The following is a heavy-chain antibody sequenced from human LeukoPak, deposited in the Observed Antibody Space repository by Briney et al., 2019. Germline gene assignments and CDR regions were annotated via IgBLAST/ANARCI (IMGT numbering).Heavy chain of an antibody. Sequence: GGSLRLSCAASGFTFSSYAMHWVRQAPGKGLEWVAVISYDGSNKYYADSVKGRFTISRDNSKNTLYLQMNSLRAEDTAVYYCAKGSDSSGYRPNDAFDIWGQGTMVTVSS. D-gene: IGHD3-22*01. J-gene: IGHJ3*02. CDR3: AKGSDSSGYRPNDAFDI. CDR2: ISYDGSNK. CDR1: GFTFSSYA. V-gene: IGHV3-30*04.